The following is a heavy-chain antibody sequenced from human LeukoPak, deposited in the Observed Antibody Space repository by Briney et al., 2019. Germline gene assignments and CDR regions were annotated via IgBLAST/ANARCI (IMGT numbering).Heavy chain of an antibody. Sequence: ASVKVSCKVSGYTFTSYAMNWVRQAPGQGLEWVGWISSYSGSTEYALKLQGRVTMTTETSTNTAYMELRSLRSDDTAVYYCARGATTDYWGQGTLVTVSS. CDR2: ISSYSGST. V-gene: IGHV1-18*01. J-gene: IGHJ4*02. D-gene: IGHD1-26*01. CDR3: ARGATTDY. CDR1: GYTFTSYA.